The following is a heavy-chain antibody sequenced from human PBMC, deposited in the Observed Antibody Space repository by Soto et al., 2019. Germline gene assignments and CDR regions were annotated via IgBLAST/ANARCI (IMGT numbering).Heavy chain of an antibody. J-gene: IGHJ5*02. V-gene: IGHV1-69*01. D-gene: IGHD2-2*01. CDR1: GGTFSSYA. CDR3: ARDRPSNIVVVPAAPWFDP. Sequence: QVQLVQSGAEVKKPGSSAKVSCKASGGTFSSYAISWVRQAPGQGLEWMGGIIPIFGTANYAQKFQGRVTITADESTSTAYMELSSLRSEDTAVYYCARDRPSNIVVVPAAPWFDPWGQGTLVTVSS. CDR2: IIPIFGTA.